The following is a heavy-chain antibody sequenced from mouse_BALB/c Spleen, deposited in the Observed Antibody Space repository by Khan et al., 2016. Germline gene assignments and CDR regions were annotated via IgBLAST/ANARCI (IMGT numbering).Heavy chain of an antibody. CDR1: GYTFTSYW. Sequence: DLVKPGASVKLSCKASGYTFTSYWINWIKQRPGQGLEWIGRIAPGSGSTYYNEMFKGKATLTVDTSSSTAYIQLSSLSSEASAVDFCARERCMIAWFAYWGQGSLVTVSA. D-gene: IGHD2-3*01. J-gene: IGHJ3*01. V-gene: IGHV1S41*01. CDR3: ARERCMIAWFAY. CDR2: IAPGSGST.